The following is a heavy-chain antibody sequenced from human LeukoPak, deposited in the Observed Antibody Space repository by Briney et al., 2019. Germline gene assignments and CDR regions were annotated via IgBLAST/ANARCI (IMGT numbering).Heavy chain of an antibody. CDR2: IFCSGGST. Sequence: GGSLRLSCAASGFTFSSYAMSWVRQAPGKGLEWVSGIFCSGGSTHYADSVKGRFTISRDNSKNTVYLQMNSLRAEDTAVYYCAKTTTGYSSGRFPGWPVDYWGQGTLVTVSS. V-gene: IGHV3-23*01. CDR1: GFTFSSYA. J-gene: IGHJ4*02. D-gene: IGHD6-19*01. CDR3: AKTTTGYSSGRFPGWPVDY.